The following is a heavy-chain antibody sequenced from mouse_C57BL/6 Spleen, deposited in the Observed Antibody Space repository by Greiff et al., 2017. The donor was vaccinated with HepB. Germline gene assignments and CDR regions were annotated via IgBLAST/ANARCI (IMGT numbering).Heavy chain of an antibody. Sequence: QVQLQQSGAELVRPGTSVKVSCKASGYAFTNYLIEWVKQRPGQGLEWIGVINPGSGGTNYNEKFKGKATLTADKSSSTAYMQLSSLTSEDSAVYFCARGGDYDGAMDYWGQGTSVTVSS. CDR3: ARGGDYDGAMDY. J-gene: IGHJ4*01. D-gene: IGHD2-4*01. CDR1: GYAFTNYL. CDR2: INPGSGGT. V-gene: IGHV1-54*01.